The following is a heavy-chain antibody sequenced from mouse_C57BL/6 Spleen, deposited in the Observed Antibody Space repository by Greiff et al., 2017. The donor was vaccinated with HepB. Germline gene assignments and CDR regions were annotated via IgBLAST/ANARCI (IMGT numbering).Heavy chain of an antibody. J-gene: IGHJ2*01. V-gene: IGHV5-16*01. CDR2: INYDGSST. D-gene: IGHD6-2*01. Sequence: EVKLVESEGGLVQPGSSMKLSCTASGFTFSDYYMAWVRQVPEKGLEWVANINYDGSSTYYLDSLKSRFIISRDNAKNILYLQMSSLKSEDTATCYCAREGLDYWGQGTTLTVSS. CDR3: AREGLDY. CDR1: GFTFSDYY.